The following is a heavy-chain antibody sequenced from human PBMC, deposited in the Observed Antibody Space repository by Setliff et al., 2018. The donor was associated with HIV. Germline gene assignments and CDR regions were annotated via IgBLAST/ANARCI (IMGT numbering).Heavy chain of an antibody. V-gene: IGHV4-59*08. CDR1: GGSISPYY. Sequence: SETLSLTCTVSGGSISPYYWSWIRQPPGKGLEWIGEVNHRGTINYNQSLKNRVIISVDTAKNQFSLNMISMTAADTAVYYCARRLGATVFYYFDYWGQGTLVTVSS. CDR2: VNHRGTI. J-gene: IGHJ4*02. CDR3: ARRLGATVFYYFDY. D-gene: IGHD3-16*01.